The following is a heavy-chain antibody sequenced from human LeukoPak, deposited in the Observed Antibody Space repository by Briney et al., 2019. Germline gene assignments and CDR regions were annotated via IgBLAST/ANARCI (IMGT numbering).Heavy chain of an antibody. CDR1: GFTVCSNY. CDR3: ARGSPLAMVPSTRAFDY. J-gene: IGHJ4*02. CDR2: IYSGGST. Sequence: GGSLRLSCAASGFTVCSNYMSWVRQAPGKGLGWVSVIYSGGSTYYADSVKGRFTISRDNSKNTLYLQMNSLRAEDTAVYYCARGSPLAMVPSTRAFDYWGQGTLVTVSS. V-gene: IGHV3-66*02. D-gene: IGHD3-10*01.